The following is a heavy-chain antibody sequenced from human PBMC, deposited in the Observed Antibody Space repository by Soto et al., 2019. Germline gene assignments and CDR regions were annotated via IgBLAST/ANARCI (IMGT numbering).Heavy chain of an antibody. J-gene: IGHJ6*04. CDR3: ARAKGLGIAAAGIYGMDV. CDR1: GGTFSSYA. CDR2: IIPIFGTA. Sequence: QVQLVQSGAEVKKPGSSVKVSCKASGGTFSSYAISWVRQAPGQGLEWMGGIIPIFGTANYAQKFQGRVTITADESTSTACMEQSSLGSEDTAVSYCARAKGLGIAAAGIYGMDVWGKGTTVTVSS. D-gene: IGHD6-25*01. V-gene: IGHV1-69*12.